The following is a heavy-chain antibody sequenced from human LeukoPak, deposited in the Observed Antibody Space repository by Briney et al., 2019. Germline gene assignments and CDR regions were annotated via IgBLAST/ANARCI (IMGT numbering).Heavy chain of an antibody. D-gene: IGHD5-24*01. CDR3: TTDPQRGYYFDY. CDR2: IKSRTDGGTT. V-gene: IGHV3-15*01. CDR1: GFTFSNAW. J-gene: IGHJ4*02. Sequence: GGSLRLSCAASGFTFSNAWMSWVRQASGKGLEWVGRIKSRTDGGTTDYAAPIKGRFTISRDDSKNTLYLQMNSLKTEDTAVYYCTTDPQRGYYFDYWGQGTLVTVSS.